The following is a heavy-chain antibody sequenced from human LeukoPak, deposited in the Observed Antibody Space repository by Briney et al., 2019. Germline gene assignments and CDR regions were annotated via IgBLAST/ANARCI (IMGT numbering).Heavy chain of an antibody. D-gene: IGHD5-12*01. CDR1: GFTFDDYA. Sequence: GGSLRLSCAASGFTFDDYAMHWVRQAPGKGLEWVSGISWNSGSIGYADSVKGRFTISRDNAKNSLYLQINSLRAEDTALYYCAKGDIVAVFDYWGQGTLVTVSS. J-gene: IGHJ4*02. CDR2: ISWNSGSI. CDR3: AKGDIVAVFDY. V-gene: IGHV3-9*01.